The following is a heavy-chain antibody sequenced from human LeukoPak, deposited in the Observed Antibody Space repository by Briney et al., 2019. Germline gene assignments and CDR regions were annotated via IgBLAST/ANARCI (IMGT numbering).Heavy chain of an antibody. J-gene: IGHJ3*02. V-gene: IGHV3-66*01. CDR1: GGTVSSNY. CDR3: ARDAERIRANDGFAI. D-gene: IGHD3-10*01. CDR2: IYTGGAT. Sequence: PGGSLRLSCAASGGTVSSNYMSWVLQAPGKGLEGGSIIYTGGATYYTDSVKGRFTISRDNYKNTLYLHMNSLRDEDTAVYYCARDAERIRANDGFAIWREGTMVTVSS.